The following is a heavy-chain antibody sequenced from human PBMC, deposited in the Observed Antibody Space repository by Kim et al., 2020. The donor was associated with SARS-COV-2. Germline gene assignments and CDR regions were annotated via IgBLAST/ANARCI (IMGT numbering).Heavy chain of an antibody. CDR2: SYYCGST. CDR1: GGSISSYY. CDR3: ARHVTLVRGAKDHFFDF. Sequence: SETLSLTCTVSGGSISSYYWSWIRQRPGKGLEWIGYSYYCGSTNYNSSLKSRVPIPVDTSKNQFSLKLSSVTAADTDVYYCARHVTLVRGAKDHFFDFWRQGTLVPVSS. V-gene: IGHV4-59*08. D-gene: IGHD3-10*01. J-gene: IGHJ4*02.